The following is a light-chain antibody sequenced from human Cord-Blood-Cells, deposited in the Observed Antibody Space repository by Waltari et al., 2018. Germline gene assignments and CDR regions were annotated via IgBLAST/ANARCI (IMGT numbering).Light chain of an antibody. Sequence: DIVMTQSPDSLAVSLGERATINCKSSQSVLYSSNNKNYLAWYQQKPGQPPKLLIYCASTRESGVPDRFSGSGSGADFTLTISILQAEDVAVYYCQQYDGTPLTFGGGTKVESK. J-gene: IGKJ4*01. CDR2: CAS. CDR3: QQYDGTPLT. V-gene: IGKV4-1*01. CDR1: QSVLYSSNNKNY.